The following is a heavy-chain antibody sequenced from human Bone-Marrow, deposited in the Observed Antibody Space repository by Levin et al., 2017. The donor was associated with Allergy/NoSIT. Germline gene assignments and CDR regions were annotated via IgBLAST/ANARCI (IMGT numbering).Heavy chain of an antibody. V-gene: IGHV4-34*01. CDR2: INHSGST. CDR1: GGSFSGYY. D-gene: IGHD6-13*01. CDR3: ARGGNPAAGTPFDI. J-gene: IGHJ3*02. Sequence: SQTLSLTCAVYGGSFSGYYWSWIRQPPGKGLEWIGEINHSGSTNYNPSLKSRVTISVDTSKNQFSLKLSSVTAADTAVYYCARGGNPAAGTPFDIWGQGTMVTVSS.